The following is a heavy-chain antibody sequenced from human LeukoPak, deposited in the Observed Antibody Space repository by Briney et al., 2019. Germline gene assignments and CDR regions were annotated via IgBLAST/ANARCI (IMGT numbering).Heavy chain of an antibody. CDR3: ARASDGYGDYGCFDY. D-gene: IGHD4-17*01. V-gene: IGHV3-7*05. J-gene: IGHJ4*02. Sequence: PGGSLRLSCAASGFTFSTYWMSWVRQAPGKGLEWVANIKKDGTEKYYVDSVKGRFTISRDNAKNSLYLQMNSLRAEDTAVYYCARASDGYGDYGCFDYWGQGTLVTVSS. CDR1: GFTFSTYW. CDR2: IKKDGTEK.